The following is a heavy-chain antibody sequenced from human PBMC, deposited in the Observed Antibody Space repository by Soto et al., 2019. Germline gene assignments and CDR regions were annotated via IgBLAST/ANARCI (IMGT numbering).Heavy chain of an antibody. V-gene: IGHV3-23*01. CDR2: ISGSGGST. Sequence: GGSLKLSSAACGLTFSSYATSWVRQAPGKGLEWVSAISGSGGSTYYADSVKGRFTISRDNSKNTLYLQMNSLRAEDTAVYYCAKETEYSSSSDFDYWGQGTLVTVSS. CDR1: GLTFSSYA. J-gene: IGHJ4*02. D-gene: IGHD6-6*01. CDR3: AKETEYSSSSDFDY.